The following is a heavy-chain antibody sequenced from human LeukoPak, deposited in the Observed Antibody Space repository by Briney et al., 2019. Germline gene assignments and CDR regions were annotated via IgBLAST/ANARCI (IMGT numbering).Heavy chain of an antibody. V-gene: IGHV3-53*01. J-gene: IGHJ4*02. D-gene: IGHD2-15*01. CDR1: GLTVSSNS. Sequence: GGSLRLSCTVSGLTVSSNSWSWVRQAPGKGLEWVSFIYSGGNTHYSDSVKGRFTISRDNSKNTLYLQMNSLRAENTAIYYCARRAGEYSHPYDYWGQGTLVTVSS. CDR2: IYSGGNT. CDR3: ARRAGEYSHPYDY.